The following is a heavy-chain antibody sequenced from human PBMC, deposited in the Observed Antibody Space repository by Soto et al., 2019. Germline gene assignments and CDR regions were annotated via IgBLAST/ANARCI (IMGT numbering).Heavy chain of an antibody. J-gene: IGHJ6*02. D-gene: IGHD4-17*01. CDR2: IWYDGSNK. CDR1: GFTFSSYG. V-gene: IGHV3-33*01. CDR3: ARDTVTTPHYYYGMDV. Sequence: PGGSLRLSCAASGFTFSSYGMHWVRQAPGKGLEWVAVIWYDGSNKYYADSVKGRFTISRDNSKNTLYLQMNSLRAEDTAVYYCARDTVTTPHYYYGMDVWGQGTTVTVSS.